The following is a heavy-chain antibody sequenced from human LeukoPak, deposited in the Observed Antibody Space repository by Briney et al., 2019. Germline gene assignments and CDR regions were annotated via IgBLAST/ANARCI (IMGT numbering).Heavy chain of an antibody. CDR1: GGSISSGDYY. J-gene: IGHJ6*02. CDR2: IYYSGST. CDR3: ARDQAEYDFWSGYSSGGMDV. D-gene: IGHD3-3*01. V-gene: IGHV4-30-4*01. Sequence: SETLSLTCTVSGGSISSGDYYWSWIRQPPGKGLEWIGYIYYSGSTYYNPSLKSRVTISVDTSKNQFSLKLSSVTAADTAVYYCARDQAEYDFWSGYSSGGMDVWGQGTTVTVPS.